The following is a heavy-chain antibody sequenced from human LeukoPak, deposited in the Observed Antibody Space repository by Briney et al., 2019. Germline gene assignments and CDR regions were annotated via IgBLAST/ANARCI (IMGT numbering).Heavy chain of an antibody. D-gene: IGHD1-7*01. V-gene: IGHV4-39*07. Sequence: SETLSLTCTVSGGSISSSSYYWSWIRQPPGKGLEWIVEINDSGSTNYNPSLKSRVTISVDTSKNQFSLKLSSVTAADTAVYYCARGNFGTTFWWGRYYYYYMDVWGKGTTVTVSS. CDR2: INDSGST. CDR1: GGSISSSSYY. CDR3: ARGNFGTTFWWGRYYYYYMDV. J-gene: IGHJ6*03.